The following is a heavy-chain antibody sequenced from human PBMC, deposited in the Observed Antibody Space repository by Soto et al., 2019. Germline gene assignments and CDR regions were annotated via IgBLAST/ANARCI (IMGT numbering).Heavy chain of an antibody. CDR1: GYTFSIYG. D-gene: IGHD1-26*01. Sequence: QVQLVQSGAEVKKPGASVKVSCKASGYTFSIYGISWVRQAPGQGLEWMGWIRAYNGNTKYAQKLQGRVTVTTDTATSRSYMELRSLLSVDTVVEYFATARSGGTYPWFFDLWGRGTLVTVSS. J-gene: IGHJ2*01. CDR3: ATARSGGTYPWFFDL. V-gene: IGHV1-18*01. CDR2: IRAYNGNT.